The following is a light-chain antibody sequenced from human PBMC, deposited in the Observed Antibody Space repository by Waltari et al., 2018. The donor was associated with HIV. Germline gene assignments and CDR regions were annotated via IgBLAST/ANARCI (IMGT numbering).Light chain of an antibody. CDR3: VLYMGSGIWV. J-gene: IGLJ3*02. V-gene: IGLV8-61*01. CDR1: SGSVSTNYY. Sequence: QTVVTQEPSFSVSPGGTVNLTCGLSSGSVSTNYYPSWYQQTPGQAPRTLIYSTNTRASGVPDRFSGSILGNKAALTITGAQADDESDYYCVLYMGSGIWVFGGGTKLTVL. CDR2: STN.